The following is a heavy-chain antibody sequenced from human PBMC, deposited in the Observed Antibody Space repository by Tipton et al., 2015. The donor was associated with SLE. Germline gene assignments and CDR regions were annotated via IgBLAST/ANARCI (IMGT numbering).Heavy chain of an antibody. CDR3: ARHPPGPPLAGWFDP. V-gene: IGHV4-39*01. CDR2: FYYTGRS. Sequence: TLSLTCTVSGDSTYSSSFYWGWVRQPPGKGLEWVGSFYYTGRSYFNPSLKSRVTISADTSKNQFFLKVNSTTAADTAIYYCARHPPGPPLAGWFDPWGQGTLVTVPS. CDR1: GDSTYSSSFY. J-gene: IGHJ5*02.